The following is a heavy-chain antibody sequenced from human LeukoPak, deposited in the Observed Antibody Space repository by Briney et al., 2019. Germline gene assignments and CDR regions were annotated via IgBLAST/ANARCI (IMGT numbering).Heavy chain of an antibody. V-gene: IGHV4-38-2*02. Sequence: KPSEILSLTCTVSGYSISSGYYWGWIRQPPGKGLEWIGSIYHSGSTYYNPSLKSRVTISVDTSKNQFSLKLSSVTAADTAVYYCARGKWELLLGYWGQGTLVTVSS. CDR1: GYSISSGYY. CDR3: ARGKWELLLGY. CDR2: IYHSGST. D-gene: IGHD1-26*01. J-gene: IGHJ4*02.